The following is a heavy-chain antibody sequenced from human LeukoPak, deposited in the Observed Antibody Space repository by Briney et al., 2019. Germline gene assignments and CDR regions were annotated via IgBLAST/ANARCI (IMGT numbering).Heavy chain of an antibody. J-gene: IGHJ4*02. CDR2: INPNSGGT. CDR3: ARAPRIAQADY. Sequence: VASVKVSCKASGGTFSSYAISWVRQAPGQGLEWMGRINPNSGGTNYAQKFQGRVTMTRDTSISTAYMELSRLRSDDTAVYYCARAPRIAQADYWGQGTLVTVSS. CDR1: GGTFSSYA. V-gene: IGHV1-2*06. D-gene: IGHD6-13*01.